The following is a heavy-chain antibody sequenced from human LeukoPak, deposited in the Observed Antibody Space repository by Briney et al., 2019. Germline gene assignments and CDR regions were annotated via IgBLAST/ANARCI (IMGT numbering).Heavy chain of an antibody. CDR3: ARDDPSMIAALHY. CDR2: INQDGSEI. J-gene: IGHJ4*02. CDR1: GFTFSSYW. D-gene: IGHD6-6*01. V-gene: IGHV3-7*01. Sequence: SGGSLRLSCAASGFTFSSYWMTWVRQAPGKGLEWVANINQDGSEIKYVDSVKGRFTISRDNAKNSVYLQMNSLRAEDTAVYYCARDDPSMIAALHYWGQGTLVTVSS.